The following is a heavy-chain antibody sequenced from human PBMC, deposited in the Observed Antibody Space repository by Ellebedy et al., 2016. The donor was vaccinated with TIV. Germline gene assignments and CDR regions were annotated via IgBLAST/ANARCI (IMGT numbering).Heavy chain of an antibody. J-gene: IGHJ6*02. V-gene: IGHV1-46*04. CDR1: GYTFTSYY. Sequence: ASVKVSCKASGYTFTSYYMHWVRQAPGQGLEWMGIINPSGGSTSYAQKLQGRVTMTRDTSTSTVYMELSSLRSEDTAVYYCAREAGVWFGEEYYYYGMDVWGQGTTVTVSS. CDR2: INPSGGST. D-gene: IGHD3-10*01. CDR3: AREAGVWFGEEYYYYGMDV.